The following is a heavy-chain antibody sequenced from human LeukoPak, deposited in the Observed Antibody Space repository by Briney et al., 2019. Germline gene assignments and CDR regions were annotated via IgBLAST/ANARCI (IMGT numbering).Heavy chain of an antibody. Sequence: GGSLRLSCATSGLTFSKYWMSWVRQAPGKGLEWVANIKQDGSEKYYVDSVKGRFTISRDNAKNSLYLQMNSLRAEDTAVYYCAKIGDYGVSFARVDYWGQGTLVTVSS. CDR1: GLTFSKYW. J-gene: IGHJ4*02. V-gene: IGHV3-7*03. D-gene: IGHD4-17*01. CDR2: IKQDGSEK. CDR3: AKIGDYGVSFARVDY.